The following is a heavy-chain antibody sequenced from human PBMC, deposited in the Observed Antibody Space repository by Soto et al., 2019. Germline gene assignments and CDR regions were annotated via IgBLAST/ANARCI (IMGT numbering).Heavy chain of an antibody. Sequence: GSLRLSCAASGFTFSSYAMSWVRQAPGKGLEWVSAISGSGGSTYYADSVKGRFTISRDNSKNTLYLQMNSLRAEDTAVYYCARRGIGYYNMDVWGRGTTVTVSS. CDR2: ISGSGGST. CDR3: ARRGIGYYNMDV. D-gene: IGHD3-16*01. J-gene: IGHJ6*03. CDR1: GFTFSSYA. V-gene: IGHV3-23*01.